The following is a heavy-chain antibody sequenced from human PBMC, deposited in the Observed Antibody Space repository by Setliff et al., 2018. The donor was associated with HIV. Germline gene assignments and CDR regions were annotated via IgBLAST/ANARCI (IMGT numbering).Heavy chain of an antibody. CDR2: IYTSGIT. CDR3: ARDRRGYYYATGSFYMDV. V-gene: IGHV4-4*08. D-gene: IGHD3-10*01. CDR1: GDSISSYY. Sequence: PSETLSLTCTVSGDSISSYYWSWIRQPPGKGLEWIGYIYTSGITDYNPSLKSRVAISGDTSKNQFSLKLSSVTAADTAVYYCARDRRGYYYATGSFYMDVWGTGTTVTVSS. J-gene: IGHJ6*03.